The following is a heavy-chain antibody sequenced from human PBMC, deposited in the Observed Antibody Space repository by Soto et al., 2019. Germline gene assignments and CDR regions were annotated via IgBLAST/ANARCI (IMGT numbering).Heavy chain of an antibody. D-gene: IGHD3-22*01. CDR3: AHRRYYDSSGYPKAAFDI. V-gene: IGHV2-5*02. J-gene: IGHJ3*02. CDR2: IYWDDDK. Sequence: QITLKESGPTLVKPTQTLTLTCTFSGFSLSTSGVGVGWIRQPPGKALEWLALIYWDDDKRYSPSLKSRLTLPKDTSKNHVVLTMTNMDPVDTATYYCAHRRYYDSSGYPKAAFDIWGQGTMVTVSS. CDR1: GFSLSTSGVG.